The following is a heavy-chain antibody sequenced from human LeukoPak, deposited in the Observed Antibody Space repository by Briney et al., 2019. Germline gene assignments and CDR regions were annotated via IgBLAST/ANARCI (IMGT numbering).Heavy chain of an antibody. CDR2: IKQDGSEK. Sequence: GGSLRLSCAASGFTFSSYWMSWVRQAPGKGLEWVANIKQDGSEKYYVDSVKGRFTISRDNAKNSLYLQMNSPRAEDTAVYYCARDSGSYYFDYWGQGTLVTVSS. V-gene: IGHV3-7*01. CDR1: GFTFSSYW. CDR3: ARDSGSYYFDY. J-gene: IGHJ4*02. D-gene: IGHD1-26*01.